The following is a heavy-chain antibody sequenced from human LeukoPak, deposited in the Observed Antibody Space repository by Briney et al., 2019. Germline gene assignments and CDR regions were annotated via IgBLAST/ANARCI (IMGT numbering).Heavy chain of an antibody. D-gene: IGHD2-2*01. J-gene: IGHJ6*02. CDR3: AISPDPDCSSPSRYYGMDV. CDR2: IYPGDSDT. Sequence: GESLKISCKGSGYSFTSYWIGWVRQMPGKGLEWMGIIYPGDSDTRYSPSFQGQVTISADKSISTAYLQCSSLNASDTAMYYCAISPDPDCSSPSRYYGMDVWGQGTTVTVSS. V-gene: IGHV5-51*01. CDR1: GYSFTSYW.